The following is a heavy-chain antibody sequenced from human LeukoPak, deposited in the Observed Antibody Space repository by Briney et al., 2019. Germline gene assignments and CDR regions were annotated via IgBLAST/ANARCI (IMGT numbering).Heavy chain of an antibody. V-gene: IGHV1-2*02. J-gene: IGHJ4*02. CDR2: INPNSGGT. D-gene: IGHD3-9*01. CDR3: ARVLDYDILTGQIDY. CDR1: GYTFTGYY. Sequence: GASVKVSCKASGYTFTGYYMHWVRQAPGQGLEWMGWINPNSGGTNYAQKFQGRVTMTRDTSISAAYMELSRLRSDDTAVYYCARVLDYDILTGQIDYWGQGTLVTVSS.